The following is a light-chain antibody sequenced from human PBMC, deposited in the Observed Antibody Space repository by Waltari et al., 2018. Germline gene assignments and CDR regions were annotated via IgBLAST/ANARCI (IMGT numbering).Light chain of an antibody. Sequence: QSALTQPASVSGSPGQSSTISRTGTNSDVGSYNFVSLFQQHPGDAPKLMIYEVTNRPSGVSNRFSGSKSGNTASLIISGLQGEDEADYYCSSYTTSRTYVFGTGTKVTVL. CDR1: NSDVGSYNF. CDR2: EVT. J-gene: IGLJ1*01. V-gene: IGLV2-14*01. CDR3: SSYTTSRTYV.